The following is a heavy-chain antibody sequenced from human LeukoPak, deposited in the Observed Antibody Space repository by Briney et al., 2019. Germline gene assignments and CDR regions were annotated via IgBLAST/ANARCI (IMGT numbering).Heavy chain of an antibody. Sequence: ASVKVSCKASGYTFTSYDINWVRQATGQGLEWMGWMNPNSGNTGYAQKFQGRVTMTRNTSISTAYMELSSLRSEDTAVYYCAKDRWARCSGTSCFAHWDYWGQGTLVTVSP. CDR1: GYTFTSYD. CDR3: AKDRWARCSGTSCFAHWDY. CDR2: MNPNSGNT. J-gene: IGHJ4*02. V-gene: IGHV1-8*01. D-gene: IGHD2-2*01.